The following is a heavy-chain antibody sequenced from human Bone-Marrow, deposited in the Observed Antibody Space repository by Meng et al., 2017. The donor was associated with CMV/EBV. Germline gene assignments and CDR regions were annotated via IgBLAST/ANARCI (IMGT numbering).Heavy chain of an antibody. V-gene: IGHV1-18*01. CDR2: ISAYNGNT. J-gene: IGHJ6*02. CDR1: GYTFTSYG. Sequence: ASVKVSCKASGYTFTSYGISWVRQAPGQGLEWMGWISAYNGNTNYAQKLQGRVTMTTDTSISTAYMELSRLRSDDTAVYYCARSMIVHRRLKEVGYYGMDVWGQGTTVTVSS. D-gene: IGHD3-22*01. CDR3: ARSMIVHRRLKEVGYYGMDV.